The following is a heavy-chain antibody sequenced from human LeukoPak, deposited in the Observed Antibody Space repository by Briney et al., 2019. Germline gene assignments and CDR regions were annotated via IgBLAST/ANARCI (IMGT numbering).Heavy chain of an antibody. CDR1: GYDFTVYW. J-gene: IGHJ4*02. D-gene: IGHD5-24*01. V-gene: IGHV5-51*01. Sequence: GESLKISCNGSGYDFTVYWIAWVRQRPGKGLEWMGNINAGNSQTTDSPSFQGQVTISVDKSISTAYLQLRSLKASDTAIYYCARHYSYNWFGYWGQGSPVTVSS. CDR2: INAGNSQT. CDR3: ARHYSYNWFGY.